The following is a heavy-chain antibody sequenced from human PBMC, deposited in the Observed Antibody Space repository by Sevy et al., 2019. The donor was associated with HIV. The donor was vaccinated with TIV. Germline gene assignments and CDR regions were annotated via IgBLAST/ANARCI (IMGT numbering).Heavy chain of an antibody. Sequence: GGSLRLSCAASGFTFNNYALSWVRQAPWKGLEWVSAISGSGGSIYFADSVRGRFTISRFNSRETLELQMNGLRVEDTAVYYCAKALSGSARNWYFDLWGRGTLVTVSS. V-gene: IGHV3-23*01. CDR1: GFTFNNYA. CDR2: ISGSGGSI. D-gene: IGHD3-10*01. CDR3: AKALSGSARNWYFDL. J-gene: IGHJ2*01.